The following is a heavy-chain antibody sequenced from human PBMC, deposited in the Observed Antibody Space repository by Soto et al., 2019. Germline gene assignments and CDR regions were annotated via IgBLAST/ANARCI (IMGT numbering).Heavy chain of an antibody. CDR2: ISGSGGST. CDR1: VFTFISYA. J-gene: IGHJ3*02. V-gene: IGHV3-23*01. CDR3: AKDGSYGYFDAFDI. Sequence: WWSLSLSCASSVFTFISYAMSWVRQPPGKGLEWVSAISGSGGSTYYADSVKGRFTISRDNSKKTLYLQMNSLRAEDTAVYYCAKDGSYGYFDAFDIWGQGTMVTVSS. D-gene: IGHD5-18*01.